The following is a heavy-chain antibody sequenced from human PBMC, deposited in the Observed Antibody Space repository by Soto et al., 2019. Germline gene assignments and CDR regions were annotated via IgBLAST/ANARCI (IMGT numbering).Heavy chain of an antibody. CDR2: IKSKTDGGTT. Sequence: PGGSLRLSCAASGFTFSNAWMNWVRQAPGKGLEWVGRIKSKTDGGTTDYAAPVKGRFTISRDDSKNTLYLQMNSLKTEDTAVYYCTTGYEGSSSWDYYYYGMDVWGQGTTVTVSS. CDR3: TTGYEGSSSWDYYYYGMDV. D-gene: IGHD6-13*01. J-gene: IGHJ6*02. CDR1: GFTFSNAW. V-gene: IGHV3-15*07.